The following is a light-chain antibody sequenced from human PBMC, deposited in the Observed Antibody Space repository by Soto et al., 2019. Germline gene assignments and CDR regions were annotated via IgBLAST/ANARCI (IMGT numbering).Light chain of an antibody. J-gene: IGKJ1*01. CDR3: QQYNNCPMT. V-gene: IGKV3-15*01. CDR2: GAS. CDR1: QSVSSN. Sequence: IVMTNSPATLSVSPGGRATLSCRASQSVSSNLAWYQQKPGQAPSLLIYGASTRATGIPARFSRSGSGTDVTLTISSLQSEEVPVYYCQQYNNCPMTFGQGTKV.